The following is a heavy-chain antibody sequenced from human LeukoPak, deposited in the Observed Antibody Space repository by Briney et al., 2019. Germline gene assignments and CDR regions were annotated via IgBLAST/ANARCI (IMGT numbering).Heavy chain of an antibody. D-gene: IGHD3-10*01. CDR2: IHDSSSA. CDR3: ARTYGSGSPRYYGMDV. J-gene: IGHJ6*02. CDR1: VASLWKYL. Sequence: SETLSLTCAVSVASLWKYLWSWIRQPPGKGLVWIGYIHDSSSANYNPSLTSRLTVSVDRSKNLFSLKLKSVTAADTAVYYCARTYGSGSPRYYGMDVWGQGTMVTVSS. V-gene: IGHV4-59*01.